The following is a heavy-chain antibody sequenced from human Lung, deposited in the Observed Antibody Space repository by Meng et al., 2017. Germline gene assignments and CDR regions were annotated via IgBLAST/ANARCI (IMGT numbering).Heavy chain of an antibody. J-gene: IGHJ4*02. CDR3: VRRTYSSGWYFDY. CDR2: IIDSGST. Sequence: HVQQHQWCARLCQPSETLSLTCAFYVGSLSGYYWIWSRQPPGKGLEWIGEIIDSGSTNYNPSLKSRVTISVDTSKNQFSLRVTSVTAADRAVYYCVRRTYSSGWYFDYWGQGTLVTASS. D-gene: IGHD6-19*01. V-gene: IGHV4-34*12. CDR1: VGSLSGYY.